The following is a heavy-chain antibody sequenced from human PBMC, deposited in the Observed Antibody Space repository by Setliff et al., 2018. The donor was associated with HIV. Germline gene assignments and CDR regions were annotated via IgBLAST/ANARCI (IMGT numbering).Heavy chain of an antibody. D-gene: IGHD4-17*01. Sequence: PSETLFLTCTVSGGSINSFYWNWVRQPAGRGLEWTGRIFASGSTNYNPSLKSRVTISVDTSKNQFSLKLSSVTAADTAMYYCARDKEDDYGDYNWFDPWGQGTLVTVSS. CDR3: ARDKEDDYGDYNWFDP. V-gene: IGHV4-4*07. CDR1: GGSINSFY. J-gene: IGHJ5*02. CDR2: IFASGST.